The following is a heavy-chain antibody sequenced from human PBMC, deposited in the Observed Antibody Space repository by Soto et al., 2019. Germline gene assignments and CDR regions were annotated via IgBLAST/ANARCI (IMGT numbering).Heavy chain of an antibody. V-gene: IGHV1-69*13. CDR1: GGTFSSYA. J-gene: IGHJ6*02. Sequence: ASVKVSCKASGGTFSSYAISWVRQAPGQGLEWMGGIIPIFGTANYAQKFQGRVTITADESTSTAYMELSSLRSEDTAVYYCARDTYQLLSPSYYYYYGMDVWGQGTTVTVSS. CDR3: ARDTYQLLSPSYYYYYGMDV. CDR2: IIPIFGTA. D-gene: IGHD2-2*01.